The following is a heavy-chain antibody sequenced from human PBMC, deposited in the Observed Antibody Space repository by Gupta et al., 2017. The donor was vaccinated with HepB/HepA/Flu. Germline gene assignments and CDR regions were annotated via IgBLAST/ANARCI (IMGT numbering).Heavy chain of an antibody. CDR2: VKNDGSGT. CDR3: ARGNWVFDY. V-gene: IGHV3-7*04. CDR1: GFTFSGYW. D-gene: IGHD1-1*01. J-gene: IGHJ4*02. Sequence: EVQLVESGGGLAQPGGSLRLSCAASGFTFSGYWMSWVRQAPGKGLEWVAHVKNDGSGTYYVDSVKGRFTVSRDQARNSVYLQMNSLRVEDTAAYYCARGNWVFDYWGQGTLVTVSS.